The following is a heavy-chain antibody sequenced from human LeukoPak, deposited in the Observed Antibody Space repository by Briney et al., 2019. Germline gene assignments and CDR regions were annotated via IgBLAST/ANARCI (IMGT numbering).Heavy chain of an antibody. V-gene: IGHV1-2*02. Sequence: ASVKVSCKASGYTFTGYYMHWVRQAPGQGLEWMGWINPNSGGTNYAQKFQGRVTMTRDTSISTAYMELSRLRSDDTAVYYCARTPITMVRGVSEFFDYWGQEPWSPSPQ. CDR3: ARTPITMVRGVSEFFDY. J-gene: IGHJ4*01. CDR2: INPNSGGT. D-gene: IGHD3-10*01. CDR1: GYTFTGYY.